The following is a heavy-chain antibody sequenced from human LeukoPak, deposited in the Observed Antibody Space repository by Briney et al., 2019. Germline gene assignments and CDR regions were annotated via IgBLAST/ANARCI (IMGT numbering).Heavy chain of an antibody. D-gene: IGHD3-10*01. J-gene: IGHJ6*02. CDR1: GFTFSSYE. CDR2: FSSSGSTI. CDR3: ARDRGVRYYGSGSYYYYYGMDV. Sequence: PGGSLRLSCAASGFTFSSYEMNWVRQARGKGLEWVSYFSSSGSTIYYADSVKGRFTISRDNAKNSLYLQMNSLRAEDTAVYYCARDRGVRYYGSGSYYYYYGMDVWGQGTTVTVSS. V-gene: IGHV3-48*03.